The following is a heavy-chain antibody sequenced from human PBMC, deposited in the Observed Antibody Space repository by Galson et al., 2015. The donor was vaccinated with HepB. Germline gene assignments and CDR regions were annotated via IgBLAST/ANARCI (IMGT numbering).Heavy chain of an antibody. J-gene: IGHJ4*02. Sequence: SLRLSCAASGFTFSSYAMSWVRQAPGKGLEWVSAISGSGGSTYYADSVKGRFTISRDNAKNTLYLQMNSLRAEDTAVYYCASQPIAAAGRRYFDYWGQGTLVTVSS. CDR3: ASQPIAAAGRRYFDY. V-gene: IGHV3-23*01. D-gene: IGHD6-13*01. CDR2: ISGSGGST. CDR1: GFTFSSYA.